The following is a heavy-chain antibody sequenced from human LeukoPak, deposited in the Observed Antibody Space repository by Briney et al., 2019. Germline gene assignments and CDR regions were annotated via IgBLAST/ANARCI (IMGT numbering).Heavy chain of an antibody. V-gene: IGHV3-23*01. J-gene: IGHJ4*02. D-gene: IGHD5-12*01. Sequence: GGSLSLSCAASGFTFSSYAMSWVRQPPGKGLEWVSAISGSGGSTYYADSVKGRFTISRDNSKNTLYLQMNSLRAEDTAVYYCAGRRSRGATSSHHIDYWGQGTLVTVSS. CDR2: ISGSGGST. CDR1: GFTFSSYA. CDR3: AGRRSRGATSSHHIDY.